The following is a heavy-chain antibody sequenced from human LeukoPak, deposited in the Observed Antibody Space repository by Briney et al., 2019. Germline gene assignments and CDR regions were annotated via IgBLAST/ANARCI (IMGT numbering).Heavy chain of an antibody. CDR3: ARAGQTDGFYYGSGSHNRDY. V-gene: IGHV1-8*01. CDR2: MNPNSGNT. D-gene: IGHD3-10*01. J-gene: IGHJ4*02. CDR1: GYTFTSYD. Sequence: ASVKVSCKASGYTFTSYDINWVRQATGQGLEWMGWMNPNSGNTGYAQKFQGRVTMTRNTSISTAYMELSSLRSEDTAVYYCARAGQTDGFYYGSGSHNRDYWGQGTLVTVSS.